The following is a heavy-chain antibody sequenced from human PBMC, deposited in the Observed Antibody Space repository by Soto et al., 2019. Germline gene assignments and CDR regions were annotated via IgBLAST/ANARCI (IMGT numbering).Heavy chain of an antibody. Sequence: GESLKISCKDSGYTFTTYWIGWVRQMPGKGLEWMGIIYPSDSDARYSPSFQGQVIISADKSIRTSYLQLSSLKASDTAMYSCASDSHCDGGNCPMGGFDMWGQGTMVTVSS. CDR1: GYTFTTYW. V-gene: IGHV5-51*01. CDR3: ASDSHCDGGNCPMGGFDM. J-gene: IGHJ3*02. CDR2: IYPSDSDA. D-gene: IGHD2-15*01.